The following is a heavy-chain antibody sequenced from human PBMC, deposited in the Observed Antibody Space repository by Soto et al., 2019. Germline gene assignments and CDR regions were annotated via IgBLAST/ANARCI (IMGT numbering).Heavy chain of an antibody. V-gene: IGHV4-31*03. J-gene: IGHJ4*02. Sequence: QVQLQESGPGLVKPSQTLSLTCTVSGGSISSGGYYWSWIRLHPGKGLEWIGYIYYSGSTYYNPSLKSRVTISVDTSKNQFSLKLSSVTAADTAVYYCACSVIVATNKPSFDYWGQGTLVTVSS. D-gene: IGHD5-12*01. CDR3: ACSVIVATNKPSFDY. CDR2: IYYSGST. CDR1: GGSISSGGYY.